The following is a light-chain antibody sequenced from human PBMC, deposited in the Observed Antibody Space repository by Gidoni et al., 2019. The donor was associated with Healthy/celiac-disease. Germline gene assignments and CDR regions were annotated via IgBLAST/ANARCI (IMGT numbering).Light chain of an antibody. Sequence: DIQMTQSPSTLSASVGDRVTITCRASQSISSWLAWYQQKPGKAPKLPIYKASSLESGVPSRFSGSGSGTEFTLTISSLQPDDFATYYCQQYNSLGITFGQGTRLEIK. CDR2: KAS. J-gene: IGKJ5*01. CDR3: QQYNSLGIT. CDR1: QSISSW. V-gene: IGKV1-5*03.